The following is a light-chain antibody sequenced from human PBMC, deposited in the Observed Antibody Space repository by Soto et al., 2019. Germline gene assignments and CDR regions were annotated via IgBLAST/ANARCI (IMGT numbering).Light chain of an antibody. Sequence: EIVLTQSPGTLSLSPGERATLSCRASQSVSSSHLAWYQQKPGQAPRLLIYGASSRATGIPGRFSVSGSGTDFTLTISSLEPEDFAVYYCQQDGSSPLTFGGGTKVEIK. J-gene: IGKJ4*01. CDR1: QSVSSSH. CDR3: QQDGSSPLT. V-gene: IGKV3-20*01. CDR2: GAS.